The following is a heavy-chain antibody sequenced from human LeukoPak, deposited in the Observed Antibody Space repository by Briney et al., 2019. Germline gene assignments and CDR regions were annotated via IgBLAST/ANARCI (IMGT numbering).Heavy chain of an antibody. J-gene: IGHJ4*02. CDR3: ARDSDFGSHYYDY. V-gene: IGHV1-2*02. D-gene: IGHD3-3*01. Sequence: GASVKVSCKASGYTFTGYHMHWVRQAPGQGLEWMGWINPNSGGTNYAQKFQGRVTITADKSTSTAYMELSSLRSGDTAVYYCARDSDFGSHYYDYWGQGTLVTVSS. CDR2: INPNSGGT. CDR1: GYTFTGYH.